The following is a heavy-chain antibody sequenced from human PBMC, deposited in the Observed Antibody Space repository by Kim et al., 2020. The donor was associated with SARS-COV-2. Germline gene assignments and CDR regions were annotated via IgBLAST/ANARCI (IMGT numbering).Heavy chain of an antibody. J-gene: IGHJ4*02. CDR1: GRSISSSSYY. D-gene: IGHD3-10*01. V-gene: IGHV4-39*01. CDR3: ASFPRGRGFIDY. CDR2: IYYSGST. Sequence: SETLSLTCTVSGRSISSSSYYWGWIRQPPGKGLEWIGSIYYSGSTYYNPSLKSRVTISVDTSKNQFSLKLSSVTAADTAVYYCASFPRGRGFIDYWGQGTLVTVSS.